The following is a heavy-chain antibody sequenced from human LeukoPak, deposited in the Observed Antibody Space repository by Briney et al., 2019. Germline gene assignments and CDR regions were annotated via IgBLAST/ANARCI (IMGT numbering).Heavy chain of an antibody. V-gene: IGHV4-39*07. CDR3: ARETDYGNGMDV. J-gene: IGHJ6*02. CDR1: GGSISSSSYY. CDR2: IYYSGST. D-gene: IGHD3-16*01. Sequence: PSETLSLTCTVSGGSISSSSYYWGWIRQPPGKGLEWIGSIYYSGSTYYNPSLKSRVTISVDTSKNQFSLKLSSVTAADTAVYYCARETDYGNGMDVWGQGTTVTVSS.